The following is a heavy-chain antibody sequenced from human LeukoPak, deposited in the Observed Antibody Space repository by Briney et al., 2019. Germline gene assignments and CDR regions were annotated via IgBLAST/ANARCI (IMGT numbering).Heavy chain of an antibody. D-gene: IGHD1-26*01. J-gene: IGHJ6*02. V-gene: IGHV3-11*01. CDR2: ISSSGSTI. CDR3: ASGSSEYYYYYGMDV. Sequence: GSLRLSRAASGFTFSDYYMSWIRQAPGKGLEWVSYISSSGSTIYYADSVKGRFTISRDNAKNSLYLQMNSLRAEDTAVYYCASGSSEYYYYYGMDVWGQGTTVTVSS. CDR1: GFTFSDYY.